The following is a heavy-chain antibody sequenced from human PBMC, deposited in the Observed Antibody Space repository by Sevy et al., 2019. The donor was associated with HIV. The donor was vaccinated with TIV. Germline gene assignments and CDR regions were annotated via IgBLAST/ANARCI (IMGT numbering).Heavy chain of an antibody. CDR3: ASASSAVEYYYDSSGYHPFDY. CDR2: ISSSSSYT. V-gene: IGHV3-11*06. D-gene: IGHD3-22*01. Sequence: GGSLRLSCAASGFTFSDYYMSWIRQAPGKGLEWVSYISSSSSYTNYADSVKGRFTISRDNAKNSLYLQMNSLRAEDTAVYYCASASSAVEYYYDSSGYHPFDYWGQGTLVTVSS. J-gene: IGHJ4*02. CDR1: GFTFSDYY.